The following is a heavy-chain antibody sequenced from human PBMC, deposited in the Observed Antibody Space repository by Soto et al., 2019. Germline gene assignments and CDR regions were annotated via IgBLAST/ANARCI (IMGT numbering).Heavy chain of an antibody. CDR3: ARDGDCSGGSCYLGYGLDV. Sequence: QVHLQESGPGLVKPSQTLSLTCTVSGGSINSGGYYWSWIRQHPGKGLEWIGKIYYSGDTSYNPSLKSRATMSIDTSKNQFSLKMTSVTAADTAVYYCARDGDCSGGSCYLGYGLDVWGRGTTVTVSS. CDR2: IYYSGDT. J-gene: IGHJ6*02. V-gene: IGHV4-31*03. D-gene: IGHD2-15*01. CDR1: GGSINSGGYY.